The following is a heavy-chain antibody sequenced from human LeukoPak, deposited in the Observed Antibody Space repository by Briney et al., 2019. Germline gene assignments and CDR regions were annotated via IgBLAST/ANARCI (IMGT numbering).Heavy chain of an antibody. CDR2: INHSGST. CDR1: GGSFSGYY. CDR3: ARAPSGVSFDY. J-gene: IGHJ4*02. D-gene: IGHD1-26*01. Sequence: PSETLSLTCAVYGGSFSGYYWSWIRQPPGKGLEWIGEINHSGSTNYNPSLKSRVTISVDTSKNQFSLKLSSVTAEDTAVYYCARAPSGVSFDYWGQGTLVTVSS. V-gene: IGHV4-34*01.